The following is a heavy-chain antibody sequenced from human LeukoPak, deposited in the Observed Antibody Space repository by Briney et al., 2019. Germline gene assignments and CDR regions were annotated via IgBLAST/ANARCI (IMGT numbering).Heavy chain of an antibody. CDR2: IIPIFGTA. CDR3: ARELEWLFLFDY. V-gene: IGHV1-69*01. CDR1: GGTFSSYA. Sequence: ASVKVSCKASGGTFSSYAISWVRQAPGQGLEWMGGIIPIFGTANYAQKFQGRVTITADESTSIAYMELSSLRSEDTAVYYCARELEWLFLFDYWGQGTLVTVSS. J-gene: IGHJ4*02. D-gene: IGHD3-3*01.